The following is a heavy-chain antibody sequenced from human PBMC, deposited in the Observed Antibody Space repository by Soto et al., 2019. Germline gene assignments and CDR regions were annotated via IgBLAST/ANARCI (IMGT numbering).Heavy chain of an antibody. Sequence: PGGSLRLSCAASGFTFSGFWMNWVRQAPGKGLEWVAIIKEDGSEKYYVDSVKGRFSISRHNANNSLYLQMDSLRVEDTAVYYCVRGSGFLLDQWDQGTPVTVSS. J-gene: IGHJ4*02. CDR3: VRGSGFLLDQ. CDR1: GFTFSGFW. CDR2: IKEDGSEK. V-gene: IGHV3-7*01. D-gene: IGHD6-19*01.